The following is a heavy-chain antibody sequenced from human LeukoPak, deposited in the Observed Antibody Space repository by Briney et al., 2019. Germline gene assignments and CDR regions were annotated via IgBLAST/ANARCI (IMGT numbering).Heavy chain of an antibody. CDR3: ARHESKDGYRGFDY. Sequence: SETLSLTCTVSGGSMSYYYWSWIRQPPGKGLEWVGYIYHSGSTNYNPSLKSRVTISVDRSKKLFSLSLSSMTAADTAVYYCARHESKDGYRGFDYWGQGTLVTVSS. CDR2: IYHSGST. V-gene: IGHV4-59*08. J-gene: IGHJ4*02. CDR1: GGSMSYYY. D-gene: IGHD5-24*01.